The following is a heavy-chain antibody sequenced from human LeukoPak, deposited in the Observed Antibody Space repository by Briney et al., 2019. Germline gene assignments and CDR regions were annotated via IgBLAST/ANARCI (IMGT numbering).Heavy chain of an antibody. CDR3: AARGGGGYYPIDY. CDR2: INSDGSST. CDR1: GFSFSSYS. J-gene: IGHJ4*02. V-gene: IGHV3-74*01. D-gene: IGHD1-26*01. Sequence: GGSLRLSCAASGFSFSSYSMNWVRQAPGKGLVWVSRINSDGSSTTYADSVKGRFTISRDNDKNTLYLQMNSLRAEDTAVYYCAARGGGGYYPIDYWGQGTLVTVSS.